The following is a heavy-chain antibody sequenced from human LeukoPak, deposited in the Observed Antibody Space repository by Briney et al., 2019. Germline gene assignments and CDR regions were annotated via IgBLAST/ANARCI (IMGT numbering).Heavy chain of an antibody. D-gene: IGHD4-17*01. CDR1: DDSISAYY. CDR3: ARRGKAGRRGMTTVTSGPGGYFDY. Sequence: SETLSLTCTVSDDSISAYYRGWIRQPPGKGLEWIGYFYNSGRSTYNPSLKSRVTISVDTSKNQFSLKLSSVTAADTAVYYCARRGKAGRRGMTTVTSGPGGYFDYWGQGTLVTVSS. V-gene: IGHV4-59*12. CDR2: FYNSGRS. J-gene: IGHJ4*02.